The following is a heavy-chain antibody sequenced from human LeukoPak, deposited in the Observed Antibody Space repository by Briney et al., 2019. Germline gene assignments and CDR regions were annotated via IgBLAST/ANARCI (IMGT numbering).Heavy chain of an antibody. CDR1: GFTFSSSA. V-gene: IGHV3-21*04. CDR2: INQGASHI. Sequence: GGSLRLSCAASGFTFSSSAMNWVRQAPGKGLEWVSSINQGASHIYYADSVRGRFTISRDNAKNSLYLQMSSLRAEDTAVYYCARAFNSSSWYEGGYWGQGTLVTVSS. J-gene: IGHJ4*02. D-gene: IGHD6-13*01. CDR3: ARAFNSSSWYEGGY.